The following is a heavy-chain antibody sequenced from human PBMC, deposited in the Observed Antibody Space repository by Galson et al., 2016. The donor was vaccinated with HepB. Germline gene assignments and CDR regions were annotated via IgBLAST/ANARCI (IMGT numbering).Heavy chain of an antibody. CDR2: ISSSGTTI. J-gene: IGHJ4*02. CDR3: ARAPVRLDDLVTGPPKSPDY. CDR1: GFTFSRYE. Sequence: SLRLSCAASGFTFSRYEMNWVRQAPGTGLEWVSYISSSGTTIYYADSVKGRFTVSRDNAKNSMYLQMNSLRAEDTAVYYCARAPVRLDDLVTGPPKSPDYWGQGTLVTVSS. D-gene: IGHD3-9*01. V-gene: IGHV3-48*03.